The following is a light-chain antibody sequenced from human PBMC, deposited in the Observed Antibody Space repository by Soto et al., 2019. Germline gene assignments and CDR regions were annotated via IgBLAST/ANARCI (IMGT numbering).Light chain of an antibody. CDR3: QQYNSYSWT. CDR2: QAS. J-gene: IGKJ1*01. Sequence: DIQMTQSPSTLSASVGDRVTITCRASRSISTWLAWYQQRPGKAPKVLIYQASSLESGVPSRFSGSGSGTQFTLTISSLQPDDSETYYCQQYNSYSWTFGQGTKVDIK. V-gene: IGKV1-5*03. CDR1: RSISTW.